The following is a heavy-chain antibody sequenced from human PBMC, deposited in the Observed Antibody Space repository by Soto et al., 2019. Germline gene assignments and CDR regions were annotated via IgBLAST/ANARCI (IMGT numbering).Heavy chain of an antibody. D-gene: IGHD3-16*01. CDR1: GGSISSGGYY. V-gene: IGHV4-31*03. J-gene: IGHJ6*02. CDR2: IYYSGST. CDR3: ARDSARGRGYGMDV. Sequence: SETLSLTCTVSGGSISSGGYYWSWIRQHPGKGLEWIGYIYYSGSTYYNPSLKSRVTISVDTSKNQFSLKLSSVTAADTAVYYCARDSARGRGYGMDVWGQGPTVTVSS.